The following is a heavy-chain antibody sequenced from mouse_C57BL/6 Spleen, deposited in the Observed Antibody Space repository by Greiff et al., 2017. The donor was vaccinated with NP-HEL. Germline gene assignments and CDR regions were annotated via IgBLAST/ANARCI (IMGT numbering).Heavy chain of an antibody. CDR2: INPYNGGT. V-gene: IGHV1-19*01. CDR1: GYTFTDYY. J-gene: IGHJ2*01. CDR3: ARRITTVGAPLFDY. Sequence: VQLQQSGPVLVKPGASVKMSCKASGYTFTDYYMNWVKQSHGKSLEWIGVINPYNGGTSYNQKFKGKATLTVDKSSSTAYMELNSLTSEDSAVYYGARRITTVGAPLFDYWGQGTTLTVSS. D-gene: IGHD1-1*01.